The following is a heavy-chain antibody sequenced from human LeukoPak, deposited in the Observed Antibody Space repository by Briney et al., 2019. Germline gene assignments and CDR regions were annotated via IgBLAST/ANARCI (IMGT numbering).Heavy chain of an antibody. Sequence: GGSLRLSCAASGFTFSSYAMSWVRQAPAKGLEWVSIISGSGCSTYYGDSVKGRFTISRDNSKNTLYRQMNSLRAEDTAVYYCAKKEGNWNVFDYWGQGPLVTVSS. J-gene: IGHJ4*02. CDR2: ISGSGCST. CDR1: GFTFSSYA. CDR3: AKKEGNWNVFDY. V-gene: IGHV3-23*01. D-gene: IGHD1-20*01.